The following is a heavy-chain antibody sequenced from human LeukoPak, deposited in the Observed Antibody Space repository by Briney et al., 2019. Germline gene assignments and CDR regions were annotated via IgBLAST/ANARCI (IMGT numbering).Heavy chain of an antibody. D-gene: IGHD6-19*01. J-gene: IGHJ4*02. CDR3: ARCSGWLIAS. CDR1: GFTFSSYE. CDR2: ISSRGTTI. Sequence: GGSLRLSCAASGFTFSSYEMNWVRQAPGKGLEWVSYISSRGTTIYYADSVKGRFTISRDNAENSLYLQMNSLRAEDTAVYYCARCSGWLIASWGQGTLVTVSS. V-gene: IGHV3-48*03.